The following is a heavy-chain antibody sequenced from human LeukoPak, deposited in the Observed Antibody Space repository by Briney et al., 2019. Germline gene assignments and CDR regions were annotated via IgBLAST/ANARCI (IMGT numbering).Heavy chain of an antibody. CDR2: IYHSGST. Sequence: PSQTLSLTCAVSGGSISSGGYSWSWIRQPPGKGLEWIGYIYHSGSTYYNPSLKSRVTISVDTSKNQFSLKLSSVTAADTAVYYCARETRMIVATIEDYYYYGMDVWGQGTTVTVSS. J-gene: IGHJ6*02. CDR3: ARETRMIVATIEDYYYYGMDV. CDR1: GGSISSGGYS. V-gene: IGHV4-30-2*05. D-gene: IGHD5-12*01.